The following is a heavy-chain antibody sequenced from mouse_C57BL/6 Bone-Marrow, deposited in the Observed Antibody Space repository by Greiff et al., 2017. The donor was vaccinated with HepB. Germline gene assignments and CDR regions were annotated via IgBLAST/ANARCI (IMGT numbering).Heavy chain of an antibody. J-gene: IGHJ4*01. CDR3: ARDIGHYYSNYVNAMDY. V-gene: IGHV5-4*01. D-gene: IGHD2-5*01. Sequence: DVHLVESGGGLVKPGGSLKLSCAASGFTFSSYAMSWVRQTPEKRLEWVATISDGGSYTYYPDNVKGRFTISRDNAKNNLYLQMSQLEAEDTAMYDCARDIGHYYSNYVNAMDYCGQGTSVTVSS. CDR2: ISDGGSYT. CDR1: GFTFSSYA.